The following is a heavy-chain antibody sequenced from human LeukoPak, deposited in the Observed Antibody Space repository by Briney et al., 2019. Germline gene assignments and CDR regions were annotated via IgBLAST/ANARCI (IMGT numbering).Heavy chain of an antibody. CDR2: IYPGDSDP. Sequence: GGSLKISCKGSGYSFTSYWIGWVRQMSGKGLELMGIIYPGDSDPRSSPSFQVQVTISADKSISTAYLQLSSLKASDTAMYYCARQEYSGYDSYYYYGMDVWGQGTTVNVSS. CDR1: GYSFTSYW. CDR3: ARQEYSGYDSYYYYGMDV. J-gene: IGHJ6*02. V-gene: IGHV5-51*01. D-gene: IGHD5-12*01.